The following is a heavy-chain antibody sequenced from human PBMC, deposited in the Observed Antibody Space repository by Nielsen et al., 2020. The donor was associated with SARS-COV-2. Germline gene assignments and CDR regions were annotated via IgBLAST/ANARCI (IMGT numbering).Heavy chain of an antibody. D-gene: IGHD3-16*01. CDR2: ISYDGSNK. CDR1: GFTVSSNY. J-gene: IGHJ5*02. Sequence: LSLTCAASGFTVSSNYMSWVRQAPGKGLEWVAIISYDGSNKYYADSVKGRFTISRDNSKNTLYLQMNSLRAEDTAVYYCARDGGNWFDPWGQGTLVTVSS. V-gene: IGHV3-30-3*01. CDR3: ARDGGNWFDP.